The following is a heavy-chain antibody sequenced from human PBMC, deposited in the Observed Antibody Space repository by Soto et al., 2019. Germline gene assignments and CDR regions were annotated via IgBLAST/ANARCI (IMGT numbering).Heavy chain of an antibody. V-gene: IGHV3-11*01. CDR1: GFTFSDYY. D-gene: IGHD3-22*01. CDR2: ISSSGSTI. J-gene: IGHJ6*02. CDR3: ARDQGRRGVGVRGYDSSGYYHLGMDV. Sequence: GGSLRLSCAASGFTFSDYYMSWIRQAPGKGLEWVSYISSSGSTIYYADSVKGRFTISRDNAKNSLYLQMNSLRAEDTAVYYCARDQGRRGVGVRGYDSSGYYHLGMDVWGQGTTVTVSS.